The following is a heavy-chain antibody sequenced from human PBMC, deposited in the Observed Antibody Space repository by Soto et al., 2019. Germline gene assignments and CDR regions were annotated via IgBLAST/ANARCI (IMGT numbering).Heavy chain of an antibody. Sequence: GGSLRLSCAASGFTFSSYWMSWVRQAPGKGLEWVANIKQDGSEKYYVDSVKGRFTISRDNAKNSLYLQMNSLRAEDTAVYYCARVGRYYDILTGYYSPPSFDYWGQGTLVTVSS. D-gene: IGHD3-9*01. CDR3: ARVGRYYDILTGYYSPPSFDY. CDR1: GFTFSSYW. CDR2: IKQDGSEK. J-gene: IGHJ4*02. V-gene: IGHV3-7*01.